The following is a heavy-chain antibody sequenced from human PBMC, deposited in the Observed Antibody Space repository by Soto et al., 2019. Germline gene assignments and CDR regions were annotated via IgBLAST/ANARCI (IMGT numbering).Heavy chain of an antibody. CDR1: GDSVSSNSAA. CDR3: ARQPLATLPLYGLDV. Sequence: SQTLSLTCVISGDSVSSNSAAWNWIRQSPSRGLEWLGRTYYRSKWNTDSAVSMKNRITITPDTSKNLFSLQLDSVTPEDTAVYYCARQPLATLPLYGLDVWGQGTTVTVSS. J-gene: IGHJ6*02. CDR2: TYYRSKWNT. V-gene: IGHV6-1*01.